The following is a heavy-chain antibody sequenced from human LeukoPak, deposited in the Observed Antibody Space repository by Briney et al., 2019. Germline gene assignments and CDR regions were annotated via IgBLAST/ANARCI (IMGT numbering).Heavy chain of an antibody. V-gene: IGHV1-2*02. CDR2: INPNSGGT. Sequence: GASVKVSCKASGYSFTGYYMHWVRQAPGQGLEWMGWINPNSGGTNYAQKFQGRVTMTRDTSISTAYMELSRLRSDDTAVYYCARVLDIVVVPAPGAFDIWGQGTMVTVSS. D-gene: IGHD2-2*03. CDR1: GYSFTGYY. J-gene: IGHJ3*02. CDR3: ARVLDIVVVPAPGAFDI.